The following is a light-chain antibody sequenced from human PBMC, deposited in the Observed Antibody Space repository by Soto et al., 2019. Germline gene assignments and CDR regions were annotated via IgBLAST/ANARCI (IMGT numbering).Light chain of an antibody. CDR3: SSHTITNTRV. V-gene: IGLV2-14*03. CDR1: ISDVGTYDY. CDR2: EVR. J-gene: IGLJ1*01. Sequence: QSVLTQPASVSGSPGQSIAISCTGTISDVGTYDYVSWYQQHPNRAPKLMIYEVRNRPSGVSNRFSGPKSVNTATLTISGLQAEDEADYYCSSHTITNTRVFGNGTRSPS.